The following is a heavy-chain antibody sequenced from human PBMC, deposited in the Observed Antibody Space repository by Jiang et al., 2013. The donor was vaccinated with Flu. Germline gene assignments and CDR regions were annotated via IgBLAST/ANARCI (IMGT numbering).Heavy chain of an antibody. CDR1: GFTFSNYA. CDR3: AKLTDYFDSSGNFHY. D-gene: IGHD3-22*01. J-gene: IGHJ4*02. CDR2: ISGGGGDGK. Sequence: AASGFTFSNYAMSWVRQAPGKGLEWVSGISGGGGDGKYYADSVKGRFTISRDNSKNTLFLQMNTLRAEDTAVYYCAKLTDYFDSSGNFHYWGPGNPGHRLL. V-gene: IGHV3-23*01.